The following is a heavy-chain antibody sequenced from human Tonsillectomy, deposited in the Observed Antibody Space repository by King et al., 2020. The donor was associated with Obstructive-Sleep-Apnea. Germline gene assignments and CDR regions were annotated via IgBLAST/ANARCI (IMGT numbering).Heavy chain of an antibody. CDR3: AKEQDGSSYLFDY. CDR2: IRYDGSNK. CDR1: GFTFSNYC. J-gene: IGHJ4*02. Sequence: VQLVESGGGVVQPGRSLRLSCAASGFTFSNYCMHWVRQAPGKGLEWVALIRYDGSNKDCADSVKGRFTISRDNSKNTQYLQMNTLRAEDTAVYYCAKEQDGSSYLFDYWGQGTLVTVSS. D-gene: IGHD6-6*01. V-gene: IGHV3-30*02.